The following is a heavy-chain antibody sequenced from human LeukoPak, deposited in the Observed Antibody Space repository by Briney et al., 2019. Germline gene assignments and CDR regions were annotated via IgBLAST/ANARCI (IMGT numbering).Heavy chain of an antibody. D-gene: IGHD2-2*01. CDR3: ARADIVVVPAAMLPDY. J-gene: IGHJ4*02. CDR2: ISSSSSYI. CDR1: GFTFSSYS. V-gene: IGHV3-21*01. Sequence: GSLRLSCAASGFTFSSYSMNWVRQAPGKGLEWVSSISSSSSYIYYADSVKGRFTISRDNAKNSLYLQMNSLRAEDTAVYYCARADIVVVPAAMLPDYWGQGTLVTVSS.